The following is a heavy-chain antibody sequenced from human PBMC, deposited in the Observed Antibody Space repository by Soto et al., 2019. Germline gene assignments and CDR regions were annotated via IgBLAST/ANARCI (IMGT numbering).Heavy chain of an antibody. CDR1: GGYISNGAYY. CDR2: IYYSGSS. V-gene: IGHV4-31*03. CDR3: AKIPLMPSVVTPVLAFDI. D-gene: IGHD2-21*02. Sequence: SETLSLTCTVSGGYISNGAYYWSWNRQHPGKGLEWIGYIYYSGSSYYNPSLKSRVTMSVDTSKNQFSLKLTSVTAADTAVYHCAKIPLMPSVVTPVLAFDIWGQGTMVTVSS. J-gene: IGHJ3*02.